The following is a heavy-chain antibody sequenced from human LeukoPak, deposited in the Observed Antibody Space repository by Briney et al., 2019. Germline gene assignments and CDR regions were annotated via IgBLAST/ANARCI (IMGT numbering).Heavy chain of an antibody. V-gene: IGHV4-59*01. Sequence: SETLSLTCTVSGGSISSYYWSWIRQPPGKGLEWIGYIYYSGSTNYNPSLKSRVTISVDTSKNQFSLKLSSVTAADTAVYYCARVLAVAGTHYYYGMDAWGKGTTVTVSS. D-gene: IGHD6-19*01. CDR2: IYYSGST. CDR1: GGSISSYY. CDR3: ARVLAVAGTHYYYGMDA. J-gene: IGHJ6*04.